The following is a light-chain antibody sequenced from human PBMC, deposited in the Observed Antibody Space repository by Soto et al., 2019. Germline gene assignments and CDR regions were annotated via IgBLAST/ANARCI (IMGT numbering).Light chain of an antibody. J-gene: IGKJ5*01. CDR3: QQYKSWPIT. CDR2: GVS. Sequence: EIVMTQSPATLSLSPGDTATLSCVASQSVDTNLAWYVQKPGQAPRRLMYGVSTWGTGVTARFSGSGSGTEFTLTISSLQSEDFAIYYCQQYKSWPITFGQGTRLEI. CDR1: QSVDTN. V-gene: IGKV3D-15*01.